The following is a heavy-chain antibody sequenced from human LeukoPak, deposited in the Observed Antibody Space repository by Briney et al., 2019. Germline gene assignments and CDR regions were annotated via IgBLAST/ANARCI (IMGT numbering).Heavy chain of an antibody. CDR3: AKETKKGKTWIQLWTYFDY. CDR2: ISGSGGST. Sequence: PGGSLRLSCAASGFTLSSYAMSGGRQAPGKGLEWVSAISGSGGSTYYADSGKSRFTISRDNSKNTLYLQMNSLRAEDTAVYYCAKETKKGKTWIQLWTYFDYWGQGTLVTVSS. D-gene: IGHD5-18*01. V-gene: IGHV3-23*01. J-gene: IGHJ4*02. CDR1: GFTLSSYA.